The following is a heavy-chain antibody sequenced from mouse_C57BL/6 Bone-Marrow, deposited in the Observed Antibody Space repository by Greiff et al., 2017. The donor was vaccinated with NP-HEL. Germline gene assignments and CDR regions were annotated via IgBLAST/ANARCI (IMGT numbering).Heavy chain of an antibody. V-gene: IGHV1-76*01. CDR1: GYTFTDYY. CDR2: IYPGSGNT. D-gene: IGHD1-1*01. J-gene: IGHJ2*01. CDR3: AREDYYGSRGDDY. Sequence: VQVVESGAELVRPGASVKLSCKASGYTFTDYYINWVKQRPGQGLEWIARIYPGSGNTYYNEKFKGKATLTAEKSSSTAYMQLSSLTSEDSAVYFCAREDYYGSRGDDYWGQGTTLTVSS.